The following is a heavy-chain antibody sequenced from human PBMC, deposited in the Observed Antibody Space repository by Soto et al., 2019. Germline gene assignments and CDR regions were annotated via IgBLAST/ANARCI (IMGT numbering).Heavy chain of an antibody. J-gene: IGHJ5*02. D-gene: IGHD5-12*01. CDR3: ARGMKRWLQSQNWFDP. CDR1: GGSFSGYY. Sequence: SETLSLTCAVYGGSFSGYYWSWIRQPPGKGLEWIGEINHSGSTNYNPSLKSRVTISVDTSKNQFSLKLSSVTAADTAVYYCARGMKRWLQSQNWFDPWRQGTLVTVSA. CDR2: INHSGST. V-gene: IGHV4-34*01.